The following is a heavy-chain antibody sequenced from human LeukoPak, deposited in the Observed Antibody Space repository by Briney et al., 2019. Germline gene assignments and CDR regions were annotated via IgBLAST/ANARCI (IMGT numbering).Heavy chain of an antibody. D-gene: IGHD3-9*01. CDR2: IYYSGYT. CDR1: GGSFSSRSYY. J-gene: IGHJ3*02. V-gene: IGHV4-39*01. Sequence: SETLSLTCTVSGGSFSSRSYYWGWIRQPPGKGLEWFGSIYYSGYTYYNPSLKSRVTISVDTSKNQFSLKLSSVTAADTAVYYCARGYNYDILTGYYSDAFDIWGQGTMVTVSS. CDR3: ARGYNYDILTGYYSDAFDI.